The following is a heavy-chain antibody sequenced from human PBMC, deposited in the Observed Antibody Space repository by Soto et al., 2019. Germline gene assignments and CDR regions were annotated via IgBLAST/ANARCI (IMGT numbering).Heavy chain of an antibody. D-gene: IGHD6-6*01. V-gene: IGHV3-48*02. Sequence: LXLSCAASGFTFSSYSMNWVRQAPGEGLEWVSYISSSSSTIYYADSVKGRFTISRDNAKNSLYLQMNSLRDEDTAVYYCARDGGRRSSSPRGWFGPWGQGTLVTVSS. J-gene: IGHJ5*02. CDR2: ISSSSSTI. CDR1: GFTFSSYS. CDR3: ARDGGRRSSSPRGWFGP.